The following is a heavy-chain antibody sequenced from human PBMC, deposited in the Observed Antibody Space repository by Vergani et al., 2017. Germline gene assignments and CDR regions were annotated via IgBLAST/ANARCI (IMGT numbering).Heavy chain of an antibody. CDR2: IYYSGST. D-gene: IGHD3-10*01. CDR1: GGSISSSSYY. CDR3: AIGRTMVRGVITPTGYYYYMDV. V-gene: IGHV4-39*07. Sequence: QLQLQESGPGLVKPSETLSLTCTVSGGSISSSSYYWGWIRQPPGKGLEWIGSIYYSGSTYYNPSRKSRVTISVDTSKNQFSLKLSSLTAADTAVYYCAIGRTMVRGVITPTGYYYYMDVWGKGTTVTVSS. J-gene: IGHJ6*03.